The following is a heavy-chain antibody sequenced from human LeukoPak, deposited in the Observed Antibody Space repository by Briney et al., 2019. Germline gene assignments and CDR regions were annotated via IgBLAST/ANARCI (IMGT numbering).Heavy chain of an antibody. D-gene: IGHD5-24*01. CDR3: AGDSAYGYHTFPSADY. CDR1: GFTFSSYG. J-gene: IGHJ4*02. Sequence: PGGSLRLSCLSSGFTFSSYGMHWVRQAPGKGREWVALIWYVGSNKYYADSVKVRFTISRDNSENTLYPQMSSPRGQDPALYYCAGDSAYGYHTFPSADYWGQGILVTVSS. CDR2: IWYVGSNK. V-gene: IGHV3-33*01.